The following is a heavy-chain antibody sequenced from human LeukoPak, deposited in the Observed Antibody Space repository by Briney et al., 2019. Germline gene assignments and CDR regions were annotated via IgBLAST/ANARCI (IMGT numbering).Heavy chain of an antibody. V-gene: IGHV3-30*02. CDR2: VAYDGSTK. CDR3: AKGKGPSTMLWGLGIDY. D-gene: IGHD3-10*01. CDR1: GFILSSYG. Sequence: GGSLRLSCAASGFILSSYGMHWVRQAPGKGLEWLAFVAYDGSTKYYADSVEGRFTISRDNSKNTLYLQMNSLRTEDTALYYCAKGKGPSTMLWGLGIDYWGQGTLVTVSS. J-gene: IGHJ4*02.